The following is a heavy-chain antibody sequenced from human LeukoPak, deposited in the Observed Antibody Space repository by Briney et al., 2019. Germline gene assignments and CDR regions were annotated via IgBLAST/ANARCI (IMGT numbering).Heavy chain of an antibody. Sequence: SEALSLTCKVSGGSMSSHYWSWIRQPPGKGLEWIGDIYYSGSTNYNPSLNSRVTISLDTSKNQFSLNLRSVTAADTAVYYCARDDRSGYSTLGYWGQGTLVTVSS. CDR1: GGSMSSHY. CDR2: IYYSGST. CDR3: ARDDRSGYSTLGY. D-gene: IGHD3-22*01. J-gene: IGHJ4*02. V-gene: IGHV4-59*11.